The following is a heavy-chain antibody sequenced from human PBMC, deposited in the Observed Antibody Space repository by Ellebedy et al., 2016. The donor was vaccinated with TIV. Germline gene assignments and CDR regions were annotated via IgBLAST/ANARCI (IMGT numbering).Heavy chain of an antibody. J-gene: IGHJ3*01. V-gene: IGHV3-30*18. CDR1: GFIFSHHG. Sequence: GESLKISXAASGFIFSHHGMHWVRQAPGKGLEWVAVVSSDGGTTYYADSVKGRFTISRDNSKNMVYLQMNSLRGEDTALFYCAKEGSTWQYDFGLWGHGTMVTVSS. CDR2: VSSDGGTT. D-gene: IGHD6-13*01. CDR3: AKEGSTWQYDFGL.